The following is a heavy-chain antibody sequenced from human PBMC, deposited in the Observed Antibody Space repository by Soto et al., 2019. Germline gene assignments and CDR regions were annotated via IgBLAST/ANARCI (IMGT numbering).Heavy chain of an antibody. CDR3: ASRHCSGGSCYNHGFDT. CDR2: IFFTGNI. D-gene: IGHD2-15*01. J-gene: IGHJ4*02. V-gene: IGHV4-39*01. CDR1: GASLSSISYY. Sequence: SETLSLTCTVSGASLSSISYYWGRIRQTPGKGLEWVGSIFFTGNIYYNPALKSRVTISMDTSRNQFSLMVSSVTAADTAVYYCASRHCSGGSCYNHGFDTWGQGALVTVSS.